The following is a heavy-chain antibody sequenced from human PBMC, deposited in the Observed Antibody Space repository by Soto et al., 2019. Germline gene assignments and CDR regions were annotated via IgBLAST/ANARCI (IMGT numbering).Heavy chain of an antibody. CDR3: AKDRYCSSTSCSDYYYYGMDV. Sequence: EVQLLESGGGLVQPGGSLRLSCAASGFTFSSYAMSWVRQAPGKGLEWVSAISGSGGRTYYADSVKGRFTISRDNSKNTLYLQMDSLRAEDTAVYYCAKDRYCSSTSCSDYYYYGMDVWGQGTTVTVSS. CDR1: GFTFSSYA. J-gene: IGHJ6*02. D-gene: IGHD2-2*01. V-gene: IGHV3-23*01. CDR2: ISGSGGRT.